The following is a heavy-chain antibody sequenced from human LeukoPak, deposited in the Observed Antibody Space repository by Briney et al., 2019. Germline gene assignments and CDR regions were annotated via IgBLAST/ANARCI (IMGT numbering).Heavy chain of an antibody. CDR2: ISWNSGSI. V-gene: IGHV3-9*01. J-gene: IGHJ4*02. D-gene: IGHD2-15*01. CDR1: GFTFDDYA. Sequence: AGGSLRLSCAASGFTFDDYAMHWVRQAPGKGLEWVSGISWNSGSIGYADSVKGRFTISRDNAKNSLYLQMNSLRAEDTAVYYCARGYCSGGSCYSTPGLWGQGTLVTVSS. CDR3: ARGYCSGGSCYSTPGL.